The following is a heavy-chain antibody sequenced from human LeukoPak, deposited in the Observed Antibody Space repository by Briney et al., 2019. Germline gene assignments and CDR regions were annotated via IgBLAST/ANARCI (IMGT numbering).Heavy chain of an antibody. J-gene: IGHJ6*02. CDR3: ASPTIFGVVSVDYYYGMDV. CDR2: IIPIFGTA. V-gene: IGHV1-69*13. CDR1: GGTFSSYA. Sequence: SVKVSCKASGGTFSSYAMSWVRQAPGQGLEWMGGIIPIFGTANYAQKFQGRVTITADESTSTAYMELSSLRSEDTAVYYCASPTIFGVVSVDYYYGMDVWGQGTTLTVSS. D-gene: IGHD3-3*01.